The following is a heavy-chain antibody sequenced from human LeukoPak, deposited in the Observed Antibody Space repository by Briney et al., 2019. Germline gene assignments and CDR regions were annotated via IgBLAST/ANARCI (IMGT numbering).Heavy chain of an antibody. CDR3: ARGFDGVAGWFDP. D-gene: IGHD3-9*01. V-gene: IGHV4-59*01. CDR2: ISDRGST. Sequence: TSETLSLTCTVSGGSISGYYWSWIRQSPGKGLEWIAYISDRGSTKYNLSLKSRVTISVDTSKSQFSLKLSDVIAADTAVYYCARGFDGVAGWFDPWGQGTLVTVSS. CDR1: GGSISGYY. J-gene: IGHJ5*02.